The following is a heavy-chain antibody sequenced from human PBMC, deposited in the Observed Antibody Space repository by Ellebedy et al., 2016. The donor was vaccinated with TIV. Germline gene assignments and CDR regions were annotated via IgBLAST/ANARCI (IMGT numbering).Heavy chain of an antibody. D-gene: IGHD3-10*01. CDR2: IKQDGSEN. V-gene: IGHV3-7*01. J-gene: IGHJ6*02. CDR1: GFTFSSDW. Sequence: PGGSLRLSCAASGFTFSSDWMSWVRQAPGKGLEWVANIKQDGSENYYLDSVKGRFTISRDNAKNSLYLQMNSLRAEDTAVYYCARELTRITMVRGVIITGWGMDVWGQGSTVTVSS. CDR3: ARELTRITMVRGVIITGWGMDV.